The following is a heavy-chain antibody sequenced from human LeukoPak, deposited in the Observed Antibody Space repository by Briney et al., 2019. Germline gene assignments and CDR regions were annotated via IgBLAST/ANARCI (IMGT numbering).Heavy chain of an antibody. V-gene: IGHV3-7*01. CDR1: GFTFSSYW. Sequence: PAESLTLSCAASGFTFSSYWMSWVRQPPGKGLEWVANIKQDGSEKYYVDSVKGRFTIYRDNAKNSLYLQMNSLRAEDTAVYYCAREGVLYYYYMDVWGKGTTVTVSS. J-gene: IGHJ6*03. CDR3: AREGVLYYYYMDV. CDR2: IKQDGSEK.